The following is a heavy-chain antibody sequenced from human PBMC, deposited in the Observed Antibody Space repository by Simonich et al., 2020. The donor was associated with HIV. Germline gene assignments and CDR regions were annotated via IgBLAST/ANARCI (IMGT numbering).Heavy chain of an antibody. V-gene: IGHV4-34*01. Sequence: VQLQQWVAGLLQPSETLSLTCAVYGGSFSGYYWRWIRQPPGKGLEWIGEINHSGTTNHNQSLKSRVTISVDKSKNQLSLKLSSVTAADTAVYYCARRHPTTVTTPYFDYWGQGTLVTVSS. D-gene: IGHD4-17*01. CDR2: INHSGTT. CDR1: GGSFSGYY. J-gene: IGHJ4*02. CDR3: ARRHPTTVTTPYFDY.